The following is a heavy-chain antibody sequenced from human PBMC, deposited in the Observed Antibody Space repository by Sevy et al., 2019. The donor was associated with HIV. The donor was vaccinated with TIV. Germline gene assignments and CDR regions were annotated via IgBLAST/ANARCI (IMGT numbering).Heavy chain of an antibody. D-gene: IGHD2-15*01. V-gene: IGHV1-18*04. CDR1: GYTFTSYG. J-gene: IGHJ6*03. Sequence: ASVKVSCKASGYTFTSYGISWVRQAPGQGLEWMGWISAYNGNTNYAQKLQGRVTMTTDTSTSTAYMELRSLRSDDTAVYYCAREWRVYCSGGSCYWDYYYMDVWGKGTTVTVSS. CDR2: ISAYNGNT. CDR3: AREWRVYCSGGSCYWDYYYMDV.